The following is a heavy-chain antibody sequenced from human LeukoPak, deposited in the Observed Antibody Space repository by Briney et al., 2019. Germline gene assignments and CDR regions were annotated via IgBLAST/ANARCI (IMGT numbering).Heavy chain of an antibody. CDR1: GGSISRYY. J-gene: IGHJ4*02. Sequence: SESLSLTCTVSGGSISRYYWRWIRQPPGKGLEWIGYINYSGSTNYNPSLKSRVTISVDTSKNQFSLKLSSVTAADTAVYYCARVYVSPIRGLIMIYFDYWGQGSLVTVSS. CDR2: INYSGST. D-gene: IGHD3-10*01. V-gene: IGHV4-59*01. CDR3: ARVYVSPIRGLIMIYFDY.